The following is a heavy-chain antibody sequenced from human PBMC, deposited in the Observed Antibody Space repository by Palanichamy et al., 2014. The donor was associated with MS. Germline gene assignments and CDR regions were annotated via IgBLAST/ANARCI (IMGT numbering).Heavy chain of an antibody. Sequence: QVMLQESGPGLVKPSETLSLTCTVSGASLSSVSSSSYHWGWIRQPPGKGLEWIGNIFYGGSTSYNPSLKSRLTISVDTSKNHFSLRLTSVTAADAGVYYCARRASYSRFDYWGPGILVTVSS. CDR2: IFYGGST. D-gene: IGHD1-26*01. CDR1: GASLSSVSSSSYH. CDR3: ARRASYSRFDY. V-gene: IGHV4-39*02. J-gene: IGHJ4*02.